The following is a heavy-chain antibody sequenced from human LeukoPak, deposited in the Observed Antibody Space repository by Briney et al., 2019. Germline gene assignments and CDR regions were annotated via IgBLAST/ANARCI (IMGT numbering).Heavy chain of an antibody. CDR2: ISYDGSNK. Sequence: GRSLRLSCAASAFTFSNYALHWVRQAPGKGLEWVAVISYDGSNKFYADSVKGRFTISRDNAKNSLYLQMNSLRAEDTAVYYCARVVRYYYDSSGFDYWGQGTLVTVSS. CDR1: AFTFSNYA. D-gene: IGHD3-22*01. CDR3: ARVVRYYYDSSGFDY. V-gene: IGHV3-30*04. J-gene: IGHJ4*02.